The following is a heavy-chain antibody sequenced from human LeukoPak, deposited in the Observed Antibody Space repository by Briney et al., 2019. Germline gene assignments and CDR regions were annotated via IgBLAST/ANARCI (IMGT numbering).Heavy chain of an antibody. Sequence: GGSLRLSCAASGFTFSNAWINWVRQAPGKGLNWVGRIKSESDGGITDYAAPVKGRFTISRDDSKSTVYLQMDSLQSEDTAFYYCTTDPYDSRGCYWFDCWAQGTLVTVSS. CDR2: IKSESDGGIT. D-gene: IGHD3-22*01. J-gene: IGHJ4*02. CDR1: GFTFSNAW. V-gene: IGHV3-15*01. CDR3: TTDPYDSRGCYWFDC.